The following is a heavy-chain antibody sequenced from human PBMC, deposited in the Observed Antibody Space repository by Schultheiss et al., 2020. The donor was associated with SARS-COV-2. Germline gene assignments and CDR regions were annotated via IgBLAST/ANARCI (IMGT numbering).Heavy chain of an antibody. CDR2: ISYDGSNK. V-gene: IGHV3-30*03. Sequence: GGSLRLSCAASGFTFSSYSMNWVRQAPGKGLEWVAVISYDGSNKYYADSVKGRFTISRDNSKNTLYLQMNSLRAEDTAVYYCARGQRYSSSWYHDYWGQGTLVTVSS. CDR1: GFTFSSYS. D-gene: IGHD6-13*01. CDR3: ARGQRYSSSWYHDY. J-gene: IGHJ4*02.